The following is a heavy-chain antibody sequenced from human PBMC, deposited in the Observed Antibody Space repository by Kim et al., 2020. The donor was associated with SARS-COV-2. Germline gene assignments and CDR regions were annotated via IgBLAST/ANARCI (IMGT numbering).Heavy chain of an antibody. V-gene: IGHV4-59*01. CDR2: IYYSGST. CDR3: AREVPYSSSWYIRYFDL. D-gene: IGHD6-13*01. CDR1: GGSISSYY. J-gene: IGHJ2*01. Sequence: SETLSLTCTVSGGSISSYYWSWIRQPPGKGLEWIGYIYYSGSTNYNPSLKSRVTISVDTSKNQFSLKLSSVTAADTAVYYCAREVPYSSSWYIRYFDLWGRGTLVTVSS.